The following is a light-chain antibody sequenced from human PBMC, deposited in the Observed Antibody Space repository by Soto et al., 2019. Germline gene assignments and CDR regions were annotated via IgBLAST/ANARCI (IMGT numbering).Light chain of an antibody. CDR3: SSYAGSNTVA. J-gene: IGLJ2*01. Sequence: SALTQPPSASESPGQSVTISCTGTSSDVGGYNYVSWYQQHPGKAPKLIIYEVSKRPSGVPDRFSGSKSGNTASLTVSGLQAEDEADYYCSSYAGSNTVAFGGGTKLTVL. CDR2: EVS. V-gene: IGLV2-8*01. CDR1: SSDVGGYNY.